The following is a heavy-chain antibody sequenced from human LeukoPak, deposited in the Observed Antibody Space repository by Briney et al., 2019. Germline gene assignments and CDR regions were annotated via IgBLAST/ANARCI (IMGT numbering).Heavy chain of an antibody. D-gene: IGHD3-22*01. CDR1: GGSISSYY. J-gene: IGHJ4*02. Sequence: SETLSLTCTVSGGSISSYYWSWIRQPPGKGLEWIGYIYYSGSTNYNPSPKSRVTISVDTSKNQFSLKLSSVTAADTAVYYCARVGNYYDSSGYYPIDYWGQGTLVTVSS. V-gene: IGHV4-59*01. CDR3: ARVGNYYDSSGYYPIDY. CDR2: IYYSGST.